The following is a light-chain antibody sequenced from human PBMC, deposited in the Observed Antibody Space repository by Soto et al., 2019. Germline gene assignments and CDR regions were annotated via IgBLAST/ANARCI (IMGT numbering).Light chain of an antibody. V-gene: IGKV1-8*01. CDR2: AAS. CDR1: QGISSY. J-gene: IGKJ5*01. CDR3: QQANSFPLT. Sequence: IRITHSPSSPSASTGYNVTIPCLASQGISSYLAWYQQKPGKAPKLLIYAASTLQSGVPSRFNGSGSGTDFTLTISNLQPEDLATYYCQQANSFPLTFGGGTRLEIK.